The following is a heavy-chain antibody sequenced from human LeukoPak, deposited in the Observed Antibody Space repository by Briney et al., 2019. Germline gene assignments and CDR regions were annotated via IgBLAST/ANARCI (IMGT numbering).Heavy chain of an antibody. CDR1: VGTFSSYA. D-gene: IGHD5-18*01. CDR2: IIPIFGTA. V-gene: IGHV1-69*05. CDR3: ARDHREGAMVTPWNAFDI. Sequence: SVKVSCKASVGTFSSYAISWVRQAPGQGLEWMGGIIPIFGTANYAQKFQGRATITTDESTSTAYMELSSLRSEDTAVYYCARDHREGAMVTPWNAFDIWGQGTMVTVSS. J-gene: IGHJ3*02.